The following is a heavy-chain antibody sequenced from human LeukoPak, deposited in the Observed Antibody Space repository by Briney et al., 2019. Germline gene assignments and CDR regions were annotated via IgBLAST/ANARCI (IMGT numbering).Heavy chain of an antibody. D-gene: IGHD3-10*01. CDR1: GFTFSSYA. J-gene: IGHJ4*02. CDR3: LSSGSYEYYFDY. Sequence: GGSLRLSCAASGFTFSSYAMHWVRQAPGKGLEWVAVISYDGSNKYYADSVKGRFTISRDNSKNTLYLQMNSLRAEDTAVYYCLSSGSYEYYFDYWGQGTCHRHL. V-gene: IGHV3-30*04. CDR2: ISYDGSNK.